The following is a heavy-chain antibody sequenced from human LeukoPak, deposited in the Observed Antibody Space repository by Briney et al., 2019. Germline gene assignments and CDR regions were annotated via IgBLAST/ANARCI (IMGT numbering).Heavy chain of an antibody. D-gene: IGHD3-10*01. Sequence: PGGSLRLSCAASGFTFSSYSMSWVRQAPGKGLEWVSVISGDGSTTYYADSVKGRFTISRDTSKNTVNLQMNSLRAEDTAVYYCASWPGAWYGEDSWGQGTLVTVSS. V-gene: IGHV3-23*01. CDR1: GFTFSSYS. CDR2: ISGDGSTT. J-gene: IGHJ4*02. CDR3: ASWPGAWYGEDS.